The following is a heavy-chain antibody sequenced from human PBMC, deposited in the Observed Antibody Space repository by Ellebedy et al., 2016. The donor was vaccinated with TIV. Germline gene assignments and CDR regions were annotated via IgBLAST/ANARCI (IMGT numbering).Heavy chain of an antibody. Sequence: GESLKISXVGSSFTFSNSWMDWVRQAPGKGLEWVGRIRRIVDGGTIDYAAPVKDRFTISRDDSKNTLYLQMNSLKTEDTALYYCTTDFSNWGQGTLVTVSS. J-gene: IGHJ4*02. CDR3: TTDFSN. CDR1: SFTFSNSW. D-gene: IGHD3-3*01. V-gene: IGHV3-15*07. CDR2: IRRIVDGGTI.